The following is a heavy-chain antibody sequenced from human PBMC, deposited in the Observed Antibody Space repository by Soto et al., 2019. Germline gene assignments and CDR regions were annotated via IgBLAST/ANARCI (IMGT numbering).Heavy chain of an antibody. Sequence: GGSLRLSCAASGFTFSSYGMHWVRQAPGKGLEWVAVIWYDGSNKYYADSVKGRFTISRDNSKNTLYLQMNSLRAEDTAVYYCARDRGFDILTGLDHWGQGTLVTVSS. CDR1: GFTFSSYG. J-gene: IGHJ4*02. CDR2: IWYDGSNK. CDR3: ARDRGFDILTGLDH. V-gene: IGHV3-33*01. D-gene: IGHD3-9*01.